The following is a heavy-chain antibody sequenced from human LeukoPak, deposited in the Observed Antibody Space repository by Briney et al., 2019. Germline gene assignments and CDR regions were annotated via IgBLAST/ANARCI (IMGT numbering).Heavy chain of an antibody. CDR2: IDWDDDK. CDR1: GFSFSTSRMS. J-gene: IGHJ4*02. Sequence: SGPALVKPSQTLTLTCTFSGFSFSTSRMSVSWIRQPPGKALEWLALIDWDDDKSYNTSLKTRLTISKATYKNQVVLTMTNMDPVDTATYYCARTPSTPVITFYFDYWGQGALVTVSS. V-gene: IGHV2-70*01. D-gene: IGHD3-16*01. CDR3: ARTPSTPVITFYFDY.